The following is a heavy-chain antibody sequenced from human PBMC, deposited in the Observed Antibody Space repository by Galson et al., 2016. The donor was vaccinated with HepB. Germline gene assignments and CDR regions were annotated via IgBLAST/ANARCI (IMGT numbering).Heavy chain of an antibody. V-gene: IGHV5-51*01. D-gene: IGHD4-11*01. Sequence: SGAEVKQSGESLRISCKGSGYIFSSYWIGWVRQMPGKGLEWMGIIYPGDSETRYSPSLQGQVSISADKSISTAYLQWSSLKASDTAMYYCARHLYTNDGRFYQYAMDAWGQGTTVSASS. CDR3: ARHLYTNDGRFYQYAMDA. CDR1: GYIFSSYW. J-gene: IGHJ6*01. CDR2: IYPGDSET.